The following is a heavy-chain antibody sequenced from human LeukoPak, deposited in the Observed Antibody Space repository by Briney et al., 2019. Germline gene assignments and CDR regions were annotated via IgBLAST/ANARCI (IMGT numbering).Heavy chain of an antibody. CDR2: IYPGDSDT. CDR3: AKHCSGGSCQAGGDF. J-gene: IGHJ3*01. CDR1: GYSFTSHW. Sequence: GESLKISCKGSGYSFTSHWIGWVRQMPGKGLEWMGIIYPGDSDTRYSPSFRGQVTISADKSISTAYLQWSSLKASDTATYYCAKHCSGGSCQAGGDFWGQGTMVTVSS. D-gene: IGHD2-15*01. V-gene: IGHV5-51*01.